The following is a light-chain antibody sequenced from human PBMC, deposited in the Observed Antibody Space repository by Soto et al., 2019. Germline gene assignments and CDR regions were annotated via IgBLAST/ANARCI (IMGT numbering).Light chain of an antibody. Sequence: EIVLTQSPATLSLSPGERATLSCRASQSISDYLAWYQQKPGQAPRLLIYAASSRATGIPARFSGSGSGTDFTLTISSLEPEDCAVYYCLQHSSYPYTFGQGTKLEIK. CDR2: AAS. V-gene: IGKV3-11*01. J-gene: IGKJ2*01. CDR3: LQHSSYPYT. CDR1: QSISDY.